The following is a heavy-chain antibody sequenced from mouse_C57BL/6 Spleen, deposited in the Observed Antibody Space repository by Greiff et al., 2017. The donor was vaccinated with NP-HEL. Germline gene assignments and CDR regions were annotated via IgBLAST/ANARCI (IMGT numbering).Heavy chain of an antibody. D-gene: IGHD2-3*01. Sequence: VQLQQSGAELVRPGASVKLSCKASGYTFTDYYINWVKQRPGQGLEWIARIYPGSGNTYYNEKFKGKATLTAEKSSSTAYMQLSSLTSEDSAVYFCARLYDGYLSYAMDYWGQGTSVTVSS. V-gene: IGHV1-76*01. CDR1: GYTFTDYY. CDR2: IYPGSGNT. J-gene: IGHJ4*01. CDR3: ARLYDGYLSYAMDY.